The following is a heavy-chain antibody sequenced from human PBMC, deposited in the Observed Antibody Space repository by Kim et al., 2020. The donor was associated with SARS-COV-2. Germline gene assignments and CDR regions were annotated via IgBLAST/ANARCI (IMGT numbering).Heavy chain of an antibody. D-gene: IGHD5-12*01. CDR3: VRQREWLLMYFDY. V-gene: IGHV1-69*13. CDR1: GGTFNTHA. CDR2: IIPLTNTA. J-gene: IGHJ4*02. Sequence: SVKVSCKASGGTFNTHAFSWVRQAPGQRLEWMGGIIPLTNTANYAPNFQARISINADESTSTVYMELSSLTSEDTALYYCVRQREWLLMYFDYWGQGTLVSVTS.